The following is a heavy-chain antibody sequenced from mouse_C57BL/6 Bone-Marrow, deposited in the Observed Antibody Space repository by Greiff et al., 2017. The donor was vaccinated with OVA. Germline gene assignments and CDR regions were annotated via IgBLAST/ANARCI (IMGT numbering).Heavy chain of an antibody. CDR3: TSSLMYYFDY. V-gene: IGHV6-6*01. CDR2: IRNKANNHAT. D-gene: IGHD2-3*01. CDR1: GFTFSDAW. Sequence: EVKVEESGGGLVQPGGSMKLSCAASGFTFSDAWMDWVRQSPEKGLEWVAEIRNKANNHATSYAESVKGRFTISRDDSKSSVYLQKNSLRAEDTGIYYCTSSLMYYFDYWGQGTTLTVSS. J-gene: IGHJ2*01.